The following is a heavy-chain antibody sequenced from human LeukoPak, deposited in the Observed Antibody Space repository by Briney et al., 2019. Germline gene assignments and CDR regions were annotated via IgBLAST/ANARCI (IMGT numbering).Heavy chain of an antibody. D-gene: IGHD3-16*01. V-gene: IGHV3-48*03. CDR2: ISSSGSTI. CDR1: GFTFSTYE. Sequence: PGGSLRLSCAASGFTFSTYEMNWVRQAPGKGLEWVSFISSSGSTIYYADSLKGRFTISRDNAKNSLYLQMNSLRAEDTAVYYCARLGGEFDIWGQGTMVTVSS. CDR3: ARLGGEFDI. J-gene: IGHJ3*02.